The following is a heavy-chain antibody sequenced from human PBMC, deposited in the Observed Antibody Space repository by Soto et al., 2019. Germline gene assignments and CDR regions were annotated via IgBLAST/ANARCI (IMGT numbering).Heavy chain of an antibody. CDR2: IFNSGNT. CDR1: GDSITNYQ. J-gene: IGHJ4*02. Sequence: QVQLQESGPGLVRPSETLSLTCTVSGDSITNYQWSWIRQSPEKGLEWIGYIFNSGNTVYNPSVKSRTTISETSSRNQFSLKLTSVTAADTAIYYCAGDIRSGSYRFDYWGQGALVTVFS. CDR3: AGDIRSGSYRFDY. D-gene: IGHD1-26*01. V-gene: IGHV4-4*09.